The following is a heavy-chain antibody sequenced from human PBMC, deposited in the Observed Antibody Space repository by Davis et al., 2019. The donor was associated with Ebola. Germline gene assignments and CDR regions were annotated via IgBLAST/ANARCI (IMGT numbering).Heavy chain of an antibody. CDR2: IKSKTDGGTT. CDR1: GFTFSNAW. CDR3: TQVGYSLPNNWFDP. D-gene: IGHD5-18*01. Sequence: GESLKISCAASGFTFSNAWMSWVRQAPGKGLEWVGRIKSKTDGGTTDYAAPVKGGFTISRDDSKNTLYLQMNSLKTEDTAVYYCTQVGYSLPNNWFDPWGQGTLVTVSS. V-gene: IGHV3-15*01. J-gene: IGHJ5*02.